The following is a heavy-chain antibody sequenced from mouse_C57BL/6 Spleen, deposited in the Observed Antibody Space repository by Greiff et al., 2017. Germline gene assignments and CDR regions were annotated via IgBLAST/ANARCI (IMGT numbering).Heavy chain of an antibody. CDR3: ASGGNWYFDV. J-gene: IGHJ1*03. Sequence: QVQLKQPGAELVKPGASVKMSCKASGYTFTSYWITWVKQRPGQGLEWIGDIYPGSGSTNYNEKFKSKATLTVDTSSSTAYMQLSSLTSEDSAVYYCASGGNWYFDVWCTGTTVTVSS. CDR2: IYPGSGST. V-gene: IGHV1-55*01. CDR1: GYTFTSYW.